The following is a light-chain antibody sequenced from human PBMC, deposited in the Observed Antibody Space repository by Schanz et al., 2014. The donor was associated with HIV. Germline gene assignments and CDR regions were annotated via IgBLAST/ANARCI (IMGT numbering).Light chain of an antibody. Sequence: QSVLTQPASVSGSPGQSITISCTGTSSDVGYYNYVSWYQQHPGKAPKIMIYDVTYRPSGVSNRFSGSKSGDTASLTISGLQAEDEADYYCSSYTSTSTLVIFGGGTKLTVL. CDR3: SSYTSTSTLVI. V-gene: IGLV2-14*01. CDR2: DVT. J-gene: IGLJ2*01. CDR1: SSDVGYYNY.